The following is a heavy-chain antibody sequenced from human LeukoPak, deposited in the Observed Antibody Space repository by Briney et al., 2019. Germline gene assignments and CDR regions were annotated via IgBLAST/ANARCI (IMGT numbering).Heavy chain of an antibody. CDR1: GFTFSSYW. Sequence: PGGSLRLSCAGSGFTFSSYWMSWVRQAPGKGLEWVSSISSSSSYIYYADSVKGRFTISRDNAKNSLYLQMNSLRAEDTAVYYCASVYYGSGTGYYYMDVWGKGTTVTVSS. D-gene: IGHD3-10*01. CDR3: ASVYYGSGTGYYYMDV. V-gene: IGHV3-21*01. J-gene: IGHJ6*03. CDR2: ISSSSSYI.